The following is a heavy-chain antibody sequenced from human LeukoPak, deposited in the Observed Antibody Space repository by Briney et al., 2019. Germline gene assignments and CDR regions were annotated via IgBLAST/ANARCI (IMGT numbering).Heavy chain of an antibody. Sequence: GESLKISCKGSGYSFTSYWIGWVRQMPGKGLEWMGIIYPGDSDTRYSPSFQGQVTISADKSISTAYLQWSSLKASDTAMYYCARQGDLYCSSTSCFDAFDIWGQGTMVTVSS. D-gene: IGHD2-2*01. CDR1: GYSFTSYW. V-gene: IGHV5-51*01. J-gene: IGHJ3*02. CDR3: ARQGDLYCSSTSCFDAFDI. CDR2: IYPGDSDT.